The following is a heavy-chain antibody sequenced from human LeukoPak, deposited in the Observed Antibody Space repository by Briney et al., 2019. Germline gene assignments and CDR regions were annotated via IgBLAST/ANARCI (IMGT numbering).Heavy chain of an antibody. D-gene: IGHD3-10*01. CDR3: ARDLWFGELGNNWFDP. Sequence: GASVEVSCKASGYTFTGYYMHWVRQAPGQGLEWMGWINPNSGGTNYAQKFQGWVTMTRDTSISTAYMELSRLRSDDTAVYYCARDLWFGELGNNWFDPWGQGTLVTVSS. CDR1: GYTFTGYY. V-gene: IGHV1-2*04. J-gene: IGHJ5*02. CDR2: INPNSGGT.